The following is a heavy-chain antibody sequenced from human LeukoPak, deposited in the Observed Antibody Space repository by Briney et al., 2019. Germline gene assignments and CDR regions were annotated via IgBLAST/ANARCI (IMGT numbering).Heavy chain of an antibody. CDR2: IYYSGIT. D-gene: IGHD3-10*01. V-gene: IGHV4-39*07. J-gene: IGHJ4*02. CDR3: ARDLGYYGSGSLDY. Sequence: SETLSLTCTVSGGSISSTNYYWGWIRQPPGKGLEWIGSIYYSGITYYNPSLKSRVTISVDMSKNQFSLKLSSVTAADTAVYYCARDLGYYGSGSLDYWGQGTLVTVSP. CDR1: GGSISSTNYY.